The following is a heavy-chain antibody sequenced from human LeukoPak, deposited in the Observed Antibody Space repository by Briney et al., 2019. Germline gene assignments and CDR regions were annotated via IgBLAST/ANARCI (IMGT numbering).Heavy chain of an antibody. Sequence: PGGSLRLSCAASGFTFSSYSMNWVRQAPGKGLEWVSYISSSSSIIYYADSVKGRFTISRDNAKNSVYLQMNSLRAEDTAVYYCARGRDSSGYYYGYWGQGTLVTVSS. J-gene: IGHJ4*02. CDR2: ISSSSSII. CDR1: GFTFSSYS. D-gene: IGHD3-22*01. V-gene: IGHV3-48*04. CDR3: ARGRDSSGYYYGY.